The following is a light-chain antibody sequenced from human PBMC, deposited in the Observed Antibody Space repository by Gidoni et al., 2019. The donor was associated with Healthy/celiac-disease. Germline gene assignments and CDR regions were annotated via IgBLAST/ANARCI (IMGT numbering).Light chain of an antibody. CDR2: GAS. CDR3: QQYGSSPLIT. Sequence: ELVLTQSPGPLSLSPGERATLSCRASQSVSSSYLAWYQQKPGQAPRLLIYGASSRATGIPDRFRGSGSGTDFTLTISRLEPEDFAVYYCQQYGSSPLITFGQGTRLEIK. J-gene: IGKJ5*01. CDR1: QSVSSSY. V-gene: IGKV3-20*01.